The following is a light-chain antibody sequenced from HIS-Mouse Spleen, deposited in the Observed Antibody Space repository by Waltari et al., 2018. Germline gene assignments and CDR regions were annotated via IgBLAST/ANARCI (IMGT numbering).Light chain of an antibody. J-gene: IGLJ3*02. V-gene: IGLV2-23*01. CDR3: CSYAGSSTWV. CDR1: SRYVGRYNL. Sequence: QSALTQPASVPGSPGQSITIPCTGTSRYVGRYNLVSWYQQHPGKAPKLMIYEGSKRPSGVSNRFSGSKSGNTASLTISGLQAEDEADYYCCSYAGSSTWVFGGGTKLTVL. CDR2: EGS.